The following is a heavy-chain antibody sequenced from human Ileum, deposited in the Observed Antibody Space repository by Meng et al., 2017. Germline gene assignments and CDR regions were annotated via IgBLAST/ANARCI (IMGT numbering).Heavy chain of an antibody. D-gene: IGHD2-2*02. V-gene: IGHV4-59*08. CDR1: GGFISGSY. Sequence: QVQLQVSGPGLVKPSETLSLTCTCSGGFISGSYWSWIRQFPGKGLEWIGYTYYSGTTNYNPSLRGRVTMSVDTSRAQFSLKLTSVTAADTAIYYCARGKAIPDFWGQGTLVTVSS. CDR2: TYYSGTT. J-gene: IGHJ4*02. CDR3: ARGKAIPDF.